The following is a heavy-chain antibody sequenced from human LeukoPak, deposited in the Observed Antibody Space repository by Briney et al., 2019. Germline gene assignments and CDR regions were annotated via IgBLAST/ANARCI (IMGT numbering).Heavy chain of an antibody. CDR1: GGSISSSSYY. CDR3: ARGDRIGGHMDV. J-gene: IGHJ6*03. D-gene: IGHD3-16*01. V-gene: IGHV4-39*07. CDR2: IYYSGST. Sequence: SETLSLTCTVSGGSISSSSYYWGWIRQPPGKGLEWIGSIYYSGSTYYNPSLKSRVTISVDTSKNQFSLKLSSVTAADTAVYYCARGDRIGGHMDVWQRDHGHHLL.